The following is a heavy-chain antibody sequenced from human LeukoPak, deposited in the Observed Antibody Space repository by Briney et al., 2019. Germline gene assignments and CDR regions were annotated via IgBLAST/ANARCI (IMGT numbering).Heavy chain of an antibody. D-gene: IGHD2-2*01. CDR1: GFTFSSYA. J-gene: IGHJ3*02. Sequence: GGSLRLSCAASGFTFSSYAMSWVREAPGKGREGVSAISGRGGSTYYADSVKGRFTISRDNSKNTLYLQMNSLRAEDTAVYYCAKSLFPRRVVVPDPDAFDIWGQGTMVTVSS. CDR3: AKSLFPRRVVVPDPDAFDI. CDR2: ISGRGGST. V-gene: IGHV3-23*01.